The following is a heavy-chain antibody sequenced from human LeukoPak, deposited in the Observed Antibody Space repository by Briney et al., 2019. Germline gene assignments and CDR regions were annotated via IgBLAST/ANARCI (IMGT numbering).Heavy chain of an antibody. Sequence: PGGSLRLSCAASGFTFDDYGMSWVRQAPGKGLEWVSGINWNGGSTGYADSVKGRFTISRGNAKNSLYLQMNSLRVEDTAVYHCVRQAGRAGGQWGQGTLIAVSS. CDR1: GFTFDDYG. CDR2: INWNGGST. J-gene: IGHJ4*02. D-gene: IGHD3-10*01. V-gene: IGHV3-20*01. CDR3: VRQAGRAGGQ.